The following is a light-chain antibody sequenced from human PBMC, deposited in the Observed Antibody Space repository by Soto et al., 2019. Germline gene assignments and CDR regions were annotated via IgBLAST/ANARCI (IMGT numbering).Light chain of an antibody. V-gene: IGKV3-20*01. J-gene: IGKJ1*01. Sequence: EIVLTQSPGTLSLSPGERATLSCRASQSVSSNYLAWYQQKPGQAPRLLIYGASRRATGIPDRFSGSGSGTDFTLIISRLEPEDFAVYYCQQYGSSRTFGQGTKVDIK. CDR1: QSVSSNY. CDR2: GAS. CDR3: QQYGSSRT.